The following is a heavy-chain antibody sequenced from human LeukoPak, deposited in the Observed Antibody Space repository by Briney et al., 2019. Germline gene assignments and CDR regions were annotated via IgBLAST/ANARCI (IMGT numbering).Heavy chain of an antibody. J-gene: IGHJ4*02. V-gene: IGHV4-30-4*01. CDR1: GGSISSGDYY. Sequence: SETPSLTCTVSGGSISSGDYYWSWIRQPPGKGLEWIGYIYYSGSTYYNPSLKSRVTISVDTSKNQFSLKLSSVTAADTAVYYCASYYGDSSLVDYWGQGTLVTVSS. CDR2: IYYSGST. CDR3: ASYYGDSSLVDY. D-gene: IGHD4-17*01.